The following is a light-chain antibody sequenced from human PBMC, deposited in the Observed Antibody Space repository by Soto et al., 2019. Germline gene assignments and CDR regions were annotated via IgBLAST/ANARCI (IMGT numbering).Light chain of an antibody. CDR3: SSDAGNYNYV. Sequence: QSVLTQPPSASGSLGQSVTIPCTGTSSDVGGYDHVSWYQQHPGKAPKLMICEVTKRPAGVPDRFSGSKSGNTASLTVSGLQAEDEADYYCSSDAGNYNYVFGTGTKGTVL. J-gene: IGLJ1*01. V-gene: IGLV2-8*01. CDR2: EVT. CDR1: SSDVGGYDH.